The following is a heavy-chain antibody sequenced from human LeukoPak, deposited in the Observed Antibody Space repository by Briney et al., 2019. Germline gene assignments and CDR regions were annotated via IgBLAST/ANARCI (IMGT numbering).Heavy chain of an antibody. CDR3: TTETGWLRLLFDY. CDR1: GFTFSSYV. D-gene: IGHD5-12*01. CDR2: IKSKTDGGTT. Sequence: GGSLRLSCAASGFTFSSYVMSWVRQAPGKGLEWVGRIKSKTDGGTTDYAAPVKGRFTISRDDSKNTLYLQMNSLKTEDTAVYYCTTETGWLRLLFDYWGQGTLVTVSS. J-gene: IGHJ4*02. V-gene: IGHV3-15*01.